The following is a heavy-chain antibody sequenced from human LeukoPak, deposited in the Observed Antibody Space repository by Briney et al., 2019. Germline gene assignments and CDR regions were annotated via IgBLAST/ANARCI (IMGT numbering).Heavy chain of an antibody. CDR1: GYTFTSYA. V-gene: IGHV7-4-1*02. D-gene: IGHD6-13*01. J-gene: IGHJ4*02. CDR2: INTNTGNP. Sequence: ASVKVSCKASGYTFTSYAINWVRQAPGQGLEWMGWINTNTGNPTYAQGFTGRFVFSLDTSVSTTYLQITSLKAEDTALYYCARQIATAGPYWGQGTLVTVSS. CDR3: ARQIATAGPY.